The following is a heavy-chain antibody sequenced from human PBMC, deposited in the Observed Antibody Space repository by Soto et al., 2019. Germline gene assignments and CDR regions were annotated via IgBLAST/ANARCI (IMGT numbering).Heavy chain of an antibody. CDR1: GCTFSSYG. Sequence: GGSLRLSCAASGCTFSSYGMNWVRQAPGKGLEWVSYISSSSSTIYYADSVKGRFTISRDNAKNSLYLQMNSLRAEDTAVYYCANVCTRGEWLAQFAYWGQGTLVTVSS. V-gene: IGHV3-48*01. CDR2: ISSSSSTI. CDR3: ANVCTRGEWLAQFAY. D-gene: IGHD6-19*01. J-gene: IGHJ4*02.